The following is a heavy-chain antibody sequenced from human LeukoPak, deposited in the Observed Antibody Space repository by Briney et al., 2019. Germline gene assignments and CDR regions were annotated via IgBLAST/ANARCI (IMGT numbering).Heavy chain of an antibody. J-gene: IGHJ5*02. CDR1: GFTFSSYD. CDR2: IGTAGDT. V-gene: IGHV3-13*01. Sequence: PGGSLRLSCAASGFTFSSYDMHWVRQGTGKGLEWVSAIGTAGDTYYPGSVKGRFTISRENAKNSLYLQMNSLRAGDTAVYYCARVVKVPEGAWFDPWGQGTLVTVSS. D-gene: IGHD1-1*01. CDR3: ARVVKVPEGAWFDP.